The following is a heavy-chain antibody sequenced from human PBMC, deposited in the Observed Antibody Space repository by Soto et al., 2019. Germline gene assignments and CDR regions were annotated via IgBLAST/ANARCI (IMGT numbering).Heavy chain of an antibody. CDR1: GYSFTSYG. CDR2: ISSHNHNT. CDR3: ARDIVFEDSSGNLPGY. V-gene: IGHV1-18*01. J-gene: IGHJ1*01. D-gene: IGHD3-22*01. Sequence: ASVKVSCKASGYSFTSYGFSWVRQAPGQGPEWMGWISSHNHNTKYAQKLQGRATMTTDTSTSTAYMELRSLRSDDTAVYYCARDIVFEDSSGNLPGYWGQGTLVTVSS.